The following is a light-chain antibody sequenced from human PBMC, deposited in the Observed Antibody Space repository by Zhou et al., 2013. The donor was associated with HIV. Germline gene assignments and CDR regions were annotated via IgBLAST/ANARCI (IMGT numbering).Light chain of an antibody. V-gene: IGKV3D-20*02. Sequence: EIVLTQSPDTLSLSPGERATLSCRASQSISSFYLAWYQQKPGQAPRLLIYGASSRATGIPDRFSGSGSGTDFTLTISSLEPEDFAIYYCQQRRNWPITFGQGTRLEIK. CDR2: GAS. CDR1: QSISSFY. J-gene: IGKJ5*01. CDR3: QQRRNWPIT.